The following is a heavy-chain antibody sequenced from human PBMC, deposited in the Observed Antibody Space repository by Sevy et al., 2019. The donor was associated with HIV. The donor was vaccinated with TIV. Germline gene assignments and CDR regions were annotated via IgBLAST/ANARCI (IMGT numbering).Heavy chain of an antibody. CDR3: ARGPSVIGAGAAGYLDY. CDR1: GFTFSSFG. CDR2: MWYDGNNK. D-gene: IGHD3-10*01. Sequence: GGSLRLSCTASGFTFSSFGIHWVRQAPGKGLEWVALMWYDGNNKYYADSVKGRFTISRDSSKNTLYLQMSNLRTEDTAVYYCARGPSVIGAGAAGYLDYWGQGSLVTVSS. V-gene: IGHV3-33*01. J-gene: IGHJ4*02.